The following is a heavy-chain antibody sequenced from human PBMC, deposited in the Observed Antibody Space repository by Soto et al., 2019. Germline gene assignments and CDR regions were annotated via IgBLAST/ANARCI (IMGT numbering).Heavy chain of an antibody. J-gene: IGHJ4*02. CDR2: ISSSSSTI. V-gene: IGHV3-48*01. D-gene: IGHD2-2*01. CDR1: GFTFSSYS. CDR3: AKNYQFDS. Sequence: PGGSLRLSCAASGFTFSSYSMNWVRQAPGKGLEWVSYISSSSSTIYYADSVKGRFTISRDNAKNSLYLQMNSLRAEDTAVYYCAKNYQFDSWGQGTRVTVSS.